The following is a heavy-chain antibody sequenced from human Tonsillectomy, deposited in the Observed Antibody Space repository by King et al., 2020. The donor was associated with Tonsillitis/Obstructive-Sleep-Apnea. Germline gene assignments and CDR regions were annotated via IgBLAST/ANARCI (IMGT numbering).Heavy chain of an antibody. D-gene: IGHD3-3*01. J-gene: IGHJ6*03. V-gene: IGHV3-9*01. CDR2: ISWNSGSI. Sequence: VQLVESGGGLVQPGRSLRLSCAASGFTFDDYAMHWVRQAPGKGLEWVSGISWNSGSIGYADSVKGRFTISRDNAKNSLYLQMNSLRAEDTALYYCAKDSSAHYDFWSGYPTPEYDMGVWGKGTTFTVSS. CDR3: AKDSSAHYDFWSGYPTPEYDMGV. CDR1: GFTFDDYA.